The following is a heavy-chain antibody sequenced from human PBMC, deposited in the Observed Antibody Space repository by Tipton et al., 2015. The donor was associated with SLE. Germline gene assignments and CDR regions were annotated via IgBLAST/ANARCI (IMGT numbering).Heavy chain of an antibody. CDR1: GFTFDDYA. Sequence: SLRLSCTASGFTFDDYAMSWVRQSPGKGLEWVSGINWNGGSTGYADSVKGRFTISRDNAKNSLYLQMNSLRAEDTGLYYCARDRERVGATIWCDPWGQGTLVTVSS. CDR2: INWNGGST. V-gene: IGHV3-20*04. D-gene: IGHD1-26*01. J-gene: IGHJ5*02. CDR3: ARDRERVGATIWCDP.